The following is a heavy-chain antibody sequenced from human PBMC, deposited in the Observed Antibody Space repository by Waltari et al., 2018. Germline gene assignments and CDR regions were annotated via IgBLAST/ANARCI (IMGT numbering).Heavy chain of an antibody. V-gene: IGHV1-69-2*01. CDR1: GYTFTDYY. CDR2: GAPEDGKT. D-gene: IGHD3-16*01. CDR3: ALAGGGGEVFDI. Sequence: EVQLVQSGAEVKKPGATVKISCKASGYTFTDYYMHWVQQAPGKGLEWMGRGAPEDGKTKYAGKFQGRSTITSDSSTDTAYIGPSTLVSEDTACYSRALAGGGGEVFDIWGQGTMVTVSS. J-gene: IGHJ3*02.